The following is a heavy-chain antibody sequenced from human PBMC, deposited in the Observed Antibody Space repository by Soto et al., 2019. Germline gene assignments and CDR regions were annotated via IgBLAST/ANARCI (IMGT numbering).Heavy chain of an antibody. CDR1: GYTFTTYA. CDR3: ARSLMNTAMVTFYYFDY. D-gene: IGHD5-18*01. J-gene: IGHJ4*02. V-gene: IGHV1-3*01. CDR2: INAANGNT. Sequence: QVQLVQSGAAVKKPGASVKVSCKASGYTFTTYAMHWVRQAPGQRLEWMGWINAANGNTKYSQKFQGRVTITRDTSASTAYRELSSLRSEDTAVYDCARSLMNTAMVTFYYFDYWGQGTRVTVSS.